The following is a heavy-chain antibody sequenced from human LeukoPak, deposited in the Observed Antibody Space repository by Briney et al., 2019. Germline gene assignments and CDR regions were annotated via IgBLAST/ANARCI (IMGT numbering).Heavy chain of an antibody. CDR2: ITNVGDT. V-gene: IGHV3-13*01. Sequence: GGSLRLSCAASGFTFSAYDIHWVRQASGKGLEGVSGITNVGDTHYSDSVKGRFTISRENAKNSLYLQLNNLRAGDTAVYYCARVLRDSGGWYHFDYWGQGTLVTVSS. CDR1: GFTFSAYD. CDR3: ARVLRDSGGWYHFDY. D-gene: IGHD6-19*01. J-gene: IGHJ4*02.